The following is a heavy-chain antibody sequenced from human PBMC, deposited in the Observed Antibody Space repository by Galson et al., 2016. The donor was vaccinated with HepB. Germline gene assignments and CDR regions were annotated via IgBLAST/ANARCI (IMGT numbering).Heavy chain of an antibody. V-gene: IGHV4-34*09. D-gene: IGHD5-12*01. CDR3: ARDQGATIPGYYYYGMDV. CDR1: GGSLSGYY. CDR2: IYVSGAT. J-gene: IGHJ6*02. Sequence: LSLTCDVYGGSLSGYYWSWIRQPPGKGLEWIGEIYVSGATNYNPSLKSRVTISVDTSKNQFSLKLSSVTAADTAVYYCARDQGATIPGYYYYGMDVWGQGTTVTVSS.